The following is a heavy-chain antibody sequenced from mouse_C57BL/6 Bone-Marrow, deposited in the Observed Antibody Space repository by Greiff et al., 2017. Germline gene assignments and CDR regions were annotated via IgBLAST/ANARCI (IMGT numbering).Heavy chain of an antibody. V-gene: IGHV1-52*01. CDR3: AITTVVPYWYFGV. D-gene: IGHD1-1*01. CDR1: GYTFTSYW. CDR2: IDPSDSEP. Sequence: QVQLQQPGAELVRPGSSVKLSCKASGYTFTSYWMHWVKQRPIQGLEWIGNIDPSDSEPHSNQKFKDKATLTVDKSSSTAYMQLSSLTSEDSAVYYCAITTVVPYWYFGVWGTGTTVTVSS. J-gene: IGHJ1*03.